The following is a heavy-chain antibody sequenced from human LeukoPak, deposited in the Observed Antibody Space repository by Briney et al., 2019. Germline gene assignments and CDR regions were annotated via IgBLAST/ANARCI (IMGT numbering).Heavy chain of an antibody. J-gene: IGHJ4*02. V-gene: IGHV3-7*03. CDR3: ARGAWFGELLDYFDY. CDR2: IKQDGSEK. Sequence: GGSLRLSCAASRFTFSSYAMSWVRQAPGKGLEWVANIKQDGSEKYYVDSVKGRFTISRDNAKNSLYLQMNSLRAEDTAVYYCARGAWFGELLDYFDYWGQGTLVTVSS. CDR1: RFTFSSYA. D-gene: IGHD3-10*01.